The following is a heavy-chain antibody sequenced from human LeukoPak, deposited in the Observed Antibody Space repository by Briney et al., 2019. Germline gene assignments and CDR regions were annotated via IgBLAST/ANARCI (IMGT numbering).Heavy chain of an antibody. CDR3: AKDSNGQFDY. J-gene: IGHJ4*02. CDR1: GFTVSSNY. D-gene: IGHD6-25*01. CDR2: ISGSGGST. V-gene: IGHV3-23*01. Sequence: GGSLRLSCAASGFTVSSNYMSWVRQAPGKGLEWVSAISGSGGSTYYADSVKGRFTISRDNSKNTLYLQMNSLRAEDTAVYYCAKDSNGQFDYWGQGTLVTVSS.